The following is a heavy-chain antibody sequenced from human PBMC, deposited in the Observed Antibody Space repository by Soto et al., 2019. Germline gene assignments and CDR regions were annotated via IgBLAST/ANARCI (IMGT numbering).Heavy chain of an antibody. Sequence: GSLRLSCATSGFTFSSYSMNWVRQAPGKDLEWISSISTGSDYVYYADSVEGRFTISRDNAKSSLYLQMNSLRAEDTAVYYCARDSRIVARPAMGSVGFDPWGQGTLVTVSS. CDR1: GFTFSSYS. CDR2: ISTGSDYV. CDR3: ARDSRIVARPAMGSVGFDP. V-gene: IGHV3-21*01. J-gene: IGHJ5*02. D-gene: IGHD2-2*01.